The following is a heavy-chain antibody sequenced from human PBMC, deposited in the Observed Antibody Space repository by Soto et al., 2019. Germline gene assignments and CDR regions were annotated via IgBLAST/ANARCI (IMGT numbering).Heavy chain of an antibody. CDR1: GGSISSYY. CDR3: ARRGYYDWAFDI. Sequence: SETLSLTCTVSGGSISSYYWTWIRQPPGEGLAWIGYIYYSANTIYTTYSPSLKSRVTISVDTSKNQFSLKLSSVTAADTAMYYCARRGYYDWAFDIWGQGTMVTVSS. CDR2: IYYSANT. J-gene: IGHJ3*02. D-gene: IGHD3-3*01. V-gene: IGHV4-59*01.